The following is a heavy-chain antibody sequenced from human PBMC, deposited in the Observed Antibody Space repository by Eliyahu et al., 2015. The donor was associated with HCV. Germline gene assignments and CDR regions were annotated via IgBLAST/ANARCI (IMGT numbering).Heavy chain of an antibody. CDR1: GGSISSSSYY. Sequence: QLQLQESGPGLVKPSETLSLTCTVSGGSISSSSYYWGWIRQPPGKGLEWIGSIYYSGSTYYNPSLKSRVTISVDTSKNQFSLKLSSVTAADTAVYYCARHIRNDSSGYYRRPYNWFDPWGQGTLVTVSS. J-gene: IGHJ5*02. CDR2: IYYSGST. V-gene: IGHV4-39*01. D-gene: IGHD3-22*01. CDR3: ARHIRNDSSGYYRRPYNWFDP.